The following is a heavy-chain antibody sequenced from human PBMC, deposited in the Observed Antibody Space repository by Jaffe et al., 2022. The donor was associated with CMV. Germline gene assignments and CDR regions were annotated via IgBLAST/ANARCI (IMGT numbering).Heavy chain of an antibody. J-gene: IGHJ6*03. V-gene: IGHV4-4*02. D-gene: IGHD2-15*01. CDR3: ARTDIVVVVAATRDYYYMDV. CDR2: IYHSGST. CDR1: GGSISSSNW. Sequence: QVQLQESGPGLVKPSGTLSLTCAVSGGSISSSNWWSWVRQPPGKGLEWIGEIYHSGSTNYNPSLKSRVTISVDKSKNQFSLKLSSVTAADTAVYYCARTDIVVVVAATRDYYYMDVWGKGTTVTVSS.